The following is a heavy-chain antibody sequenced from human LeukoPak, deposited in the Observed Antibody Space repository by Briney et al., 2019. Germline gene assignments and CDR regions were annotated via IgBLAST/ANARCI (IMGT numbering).Heavy chain of an antibody. CDR1: GGSFSGYY. V-gene: IGHV4-34*01. D-gene: IGHD3-3*01. CDR2: INHSGST. J-gene: IGHJ4*02. CDR3: ARVSTGGYDLWSGYYRIRHFDY. Sequence: SETLSLTCVVYGGSFSGYYWSWIRQPPGKGLEWIGEINHSGSTNYNPSLKSRVTISVDTSKNQFSLKLSSVTAADTAVYYCARVSTGGYDLWSGYYRIRHFDYWGQGTLVTVSS.